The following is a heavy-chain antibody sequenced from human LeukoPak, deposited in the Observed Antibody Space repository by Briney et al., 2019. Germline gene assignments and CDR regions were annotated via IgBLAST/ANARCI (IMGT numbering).Heavy chain of an antibody. J-gene: IGHJ4*02. CDR2: VYSGGHT. CDR3: ARGIRDCSRTTCYQPFDC. CDR1: GLIVSNNY. Sequence: GGSLRLSCAASGLIVSNNYMSWVRQAPGKGLEWVSIVYSGGHTYYADSVKGRFTISRDKSKNTLYLQMSSLRAEDTAVYYCARGIRDCSRTTCYQPFDCWGQGALVTVSS. D-gene: IGHD2-2*01. V-gene: IGHV3-53*01.